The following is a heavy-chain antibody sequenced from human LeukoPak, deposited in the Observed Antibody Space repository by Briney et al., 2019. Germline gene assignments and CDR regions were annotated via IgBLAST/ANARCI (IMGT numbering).Heavy chain of an antibody. CDR2: ISSSSSYI. CDR1: GFTFSSYS. V-gene: IGHV3-21*01. CDR3: AKPYGGLYYFYGVDV. Sequence: GGSLRLSCAASGFTFSSYSMKWVRQAPGKGLEWVSSISSSSSYIYYADSVKGRFTISRDNAKNSLYLQMNSLRTEDTAVYYCAKPYGGLYYFYGVDVWGQGTTVTVSS. J-gene: IGHJ6*02. D-gene: IGHD4-23*01.